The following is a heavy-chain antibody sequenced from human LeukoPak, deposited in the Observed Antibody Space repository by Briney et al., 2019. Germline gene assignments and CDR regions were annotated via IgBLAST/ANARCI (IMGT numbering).Heavy chain of an antibody. Sequence: GGSLRLSCAASGFTFSSYGMHWVRQAPGKGLEWVAVISYDGSNKYYADSVKGRFTISRDNSKNTLYLQMNSLKGDDTAVYYCAKDSAFYYIDVWGKGTTVITSS. V-gene: IGHV3-30*18. CDR1: GFTFSSYG. CDR2: ISYDGSNK. D-gene: IGHD3-10*01. CDR3: AKDSAFYYIDV. J-gene: IGHJ6*03.